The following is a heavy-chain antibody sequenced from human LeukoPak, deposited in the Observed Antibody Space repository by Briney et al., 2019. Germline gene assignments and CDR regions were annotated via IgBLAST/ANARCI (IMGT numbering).Heavy chain of an antibody. V-gene: IGHV4-39*07. Sequence: PSETLSLTCTVSGGSISSSSYYWGWIRQPPGKGLEWIGSLYYSGSTYYIPSLKSRVTISVDASKNQFSLKLSSVTAADTAVYYCARGGTGYCTNGVCSPTRGARRRNWFDPWGQGTLVTVSS. D-gene: IGHD2-8*01. CDR3: ARGGTGYCTNGVCSPTRGARRRNWFDP. CDR2: LYYSGST. J-gene: IGHJ5*02. CDR1: GGSISSSSYY.